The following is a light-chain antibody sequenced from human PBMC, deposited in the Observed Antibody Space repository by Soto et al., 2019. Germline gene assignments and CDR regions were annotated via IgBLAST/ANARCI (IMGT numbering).Light chain of an antibody. V-gene: IGLV1-51*01. CDR2: DNN. Sequence: QSLLTHPPSVSAAPGQKVTISCSGTSSNIGNNYVSWYQQLPGTAPKLLIYDNNKRPSGIPDRFSGSKSGTSATLGITGLQTGDEADYYCGTWDSSLSVHVFGTGTKVTVL. CDR1: SSNIGNNY. CDR3: GTWDSSLSVHV. J-gene: IGLJ1*01.